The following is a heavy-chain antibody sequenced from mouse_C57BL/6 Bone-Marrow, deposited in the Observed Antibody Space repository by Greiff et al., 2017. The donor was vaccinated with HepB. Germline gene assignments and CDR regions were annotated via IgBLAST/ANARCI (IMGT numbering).Heavy chain of an antibody. CDR2: ISSGGSYT. V-gene: IGHV5-6*01. J-gene: IGHJ3*01. D-gene: IGHD2-3*01. CDR3: ARHERWLLEIYFAY. Sequence: EVQRVESGGDLVKPGGSLKLSCAASGFTFSSYGMSWVRQTPDKRLEWVATISSGGSYTYYPDSVKGRFTISRDNAKNTLYLQMSSLKSEDTAMYYCARHERWLLEIYFAYWGQGTLVTVSA. CDR1: GFTFSSYG.